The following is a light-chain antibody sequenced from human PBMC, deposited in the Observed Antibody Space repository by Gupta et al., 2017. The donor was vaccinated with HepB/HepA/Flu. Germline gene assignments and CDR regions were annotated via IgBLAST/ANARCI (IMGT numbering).Light chain of an antibody. J-gene: IGKJ1*01. V-gene: IGKV3-11*01. CDR3: QQCITWLRT. Sequence: EIVFTHSPATLSSSPGERVTLSCRASQSVSSYLNWYQQKPGQAPRLLISDASNRATGIPARFSGSGSGTDFTLTISSLEPEDFAAYYCQQCITWLRTFGQGTKVEIK. CDR2: DAS. CDR1: QSVSSY.